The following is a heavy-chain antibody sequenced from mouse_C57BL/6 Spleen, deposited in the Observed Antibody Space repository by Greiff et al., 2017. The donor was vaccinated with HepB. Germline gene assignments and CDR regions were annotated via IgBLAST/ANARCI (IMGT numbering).Heavy chain of an antibody. V-gene: IGHV3-6*01. CDR1: GYSITSGYY. CDR2: ISYDGSN. CDR3: ASLRC. J-gene: IGHJ3*01. Sequence: ESGPGLVKPSQSLSLTCSVTGYSITSGYYWNWIRQFPGNKLEWMGYISYDGSNNYNPSLKNRISITRDTSKNQFFLKLNSVTTEDTATYYCASLRCWGQGTLVTVSA.